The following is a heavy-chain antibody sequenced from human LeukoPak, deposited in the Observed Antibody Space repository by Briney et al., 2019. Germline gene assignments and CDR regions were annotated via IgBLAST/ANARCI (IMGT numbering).Heavy chain of an antibody. V-gene: IGHV3-23*01. CDR2: ISGSGGST. CDR3: AKGMRGSGWYGY. CDR1: GFTFSSYA. D-gene: IGHD6-19*01. Sequence: PGGSLRLSCAASGFTFSSYAMSWVRQAPGKGLEWVSAISGSGGSTYYADSAKGRFTISRDNSKNTLYLQMNSLRAEDTAVYYCAKGMRGSGWYGYWGQGTLVTVSS. J-gene: IGHJ4*02.